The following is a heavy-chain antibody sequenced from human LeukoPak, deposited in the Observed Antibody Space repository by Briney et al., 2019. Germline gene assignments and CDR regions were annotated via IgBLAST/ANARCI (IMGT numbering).Heavy chain of an antibody. V-gene: IGHV4-61*02. CDR2: IYTSGST. CDR3: ARDSYYDSSGLDY. Sequence: SQTLSLTCTVSGGSISSGSYYWSWIRQPAGKGLEWIGRIYTSGSTNYNPSLKSRVTISVDTSKNQFSLKLSSVTAADTAVYYCARDSYYDSSGLDYWGQGTLVTVSS. D-gene: IGHD3-22*01. CDR1: GGSISSGSYY. J-gene: IGHJ4*02.